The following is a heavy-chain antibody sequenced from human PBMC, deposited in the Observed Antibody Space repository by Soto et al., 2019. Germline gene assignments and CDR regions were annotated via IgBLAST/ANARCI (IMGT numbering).Heavy chain of an antibody. V-gene: IGHV3-9*01. Sequence: GGSLRLSCAASGFTFDDYAMHWVRQAPGKGLEWGSGISWNSGSIGYADSVKGRFTISRDNAKNSLYLQMNSLRAEDTALYYCAKGELSLDYYFDYWGQGTLVTVSS. CDR2: ISWNSGSI. CDR3: AKGELSLDYYFDY. D-gene: IGHD3-16*02. CDR1: GFTFDDYA. J-gene: IGHJ4*02.